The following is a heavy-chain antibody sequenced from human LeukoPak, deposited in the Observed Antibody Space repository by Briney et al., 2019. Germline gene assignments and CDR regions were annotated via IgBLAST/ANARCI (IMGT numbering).Heavy chain of an antibody. CDR3: VRYRESAIGVGWFDP. Sequence: PSETLSLTCTVSGGSISSGSDYWSWIRQPAGQGLKWIGRSYTSGSTNYNPSLKSRVTISVDTSKNQFSLKLSSVTAADTAVYYCVRYRESAIGVGWFDPWGQGTLVTVSS. CDR2: SYTSGST. V-gene: IGHV4-61*02. D-gene: IGHD3-10*01. CDR1: GGSISSGSDY. J-gene: IGHJ5*02.